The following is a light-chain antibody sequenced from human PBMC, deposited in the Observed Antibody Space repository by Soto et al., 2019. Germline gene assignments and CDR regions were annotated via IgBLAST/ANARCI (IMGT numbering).Light chain of an antibody. Sequence: QSVLTQPASVSGSPGQSITISCTGTSSDVGGYNFVTWFQKHPGKAPKLMIYDVSKPSGVSNRFSGSKSGNTAYLTISGLQAEDEADYYCGSYTSSSTLEFGGGTKVTVL. CDR3: GSYTSSSTLE. J-gene: IGLJ2*01. V-gene: IGLV2-14*01. CDR1: SSDVGGYNF. CDR2: DVS.